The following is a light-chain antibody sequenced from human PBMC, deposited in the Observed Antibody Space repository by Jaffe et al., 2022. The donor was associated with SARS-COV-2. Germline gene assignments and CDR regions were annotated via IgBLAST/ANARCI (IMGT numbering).Light chain of an antibody. CDR2: GQT. CDR3: NSRHSSGSGDV. J-gene: IGLJ1*01. Sequence: SSELTQDPAVSVALGQTVTITCQGDSLRNYYATWYRQKPGQAPELVIFGQTTRPSGIPDRFSGSNSGDTASLTITGAQAEDEADYYCNSRHSSGSGDVFGPGTKVTV. V-gene: IGLV3-19*01. CDR1: SLRNYY.